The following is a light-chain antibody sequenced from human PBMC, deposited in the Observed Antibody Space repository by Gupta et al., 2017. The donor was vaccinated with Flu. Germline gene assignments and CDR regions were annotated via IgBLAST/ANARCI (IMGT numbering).Light chain of an antibody. CDR3: QQRIIFPFT. J-gene: IGKJ4*01. V-gene: IGKV3-11*01. CDR1: QSVSRY. Sequence: SPATLSLSPGERATLAGRASQSVSRYLAWYQHKPGQAPRLIIYDAANRATGNPARLSGCGSGPDFTLTIIIREHDDLAVTHGQQRIIFPFTFGGGTKVQIK. CDR2: DAA.